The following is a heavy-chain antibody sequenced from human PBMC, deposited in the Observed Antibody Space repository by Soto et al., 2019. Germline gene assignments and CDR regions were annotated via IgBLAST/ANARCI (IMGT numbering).Heavy chain of an antibody. D-gene: IGHD2-8*01. V-gene: IGHV3-21*01. J-gene: IGHJ5*02. CDR1: GFTFSNYS. CDR3: GREGYCTNGVCTMAWFDP. CDR2: ISSSSSYI. Sequence: GGSLRLSCAASGFTFSNYSMNWVRQAPGKGLEWVSSISSSSSYIYYADSVKGRFTISRDNAKNSLYLQMNSLRAEDTAVYYCGREGYCTNGVCTMAWFDPWGQGTLVTVSS.